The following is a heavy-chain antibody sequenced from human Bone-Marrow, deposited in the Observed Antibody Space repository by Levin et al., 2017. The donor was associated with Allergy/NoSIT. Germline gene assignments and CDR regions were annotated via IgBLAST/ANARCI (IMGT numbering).Heavy chain of an antibody. CDR2: IYYTGSS. V-gene: IGHV4-61*01. CDR3: VRGDFWSGYYNAFDV. CDR1: GGSVSSSTYY. D-gene: IGHD3-3*01. Sequence: NPSETLSLTCTVSGGSVSSSTYYWNWIRQPPGKGLEWLAYIYYTGSSSYNPSLKSRVTMSVDTSKNQFSLKLKSVTAADTAVYYCVRGDFWSGYYNAFDVWGQGTTVTVSS. J-gene: IGHJ3*01.